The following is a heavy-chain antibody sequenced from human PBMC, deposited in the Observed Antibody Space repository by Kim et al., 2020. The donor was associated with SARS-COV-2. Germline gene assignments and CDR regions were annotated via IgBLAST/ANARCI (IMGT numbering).Heavy chain of an antibody. D-gene: IGHD3-10*01. CDR3: ARGHSDFYGSEKYYNNDY. CDR1: GFTFSNYW. V-gene: IGHV3-74*01. Sequence: GGSLRLSCAASGFTFSNYWMHWVRQAPGKGLVWVSRINSDGTRTSYAESVKGRFTVSRDNAKDTLYVQMNSLRAEDTAVYYCARGHSDFYGSEKYYNNDYWGQGTLVSVSA. J-gene: IGHJ4*02. CDR2: INSDGTRT.